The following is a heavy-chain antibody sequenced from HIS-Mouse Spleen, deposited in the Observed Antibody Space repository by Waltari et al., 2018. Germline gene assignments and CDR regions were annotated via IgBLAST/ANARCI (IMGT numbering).Heavy chain of an antibody. V-gene: IGHV4-39*07. CDR3: AREIPYSSSWYDWYFDL. CDR1: GGSISSSSYY. CDR2: IYYSGST. Sequence: QLLLQESGPGLVKPPEPLSLTCTVSGGSISSSSYYWGWIRQPPGKGLEWIGSIYYSGSTYYNPSLKSRVTISVDTSKNQFSLKLSSVTAADTAVYYCAREIPYSSSWYDWYFDLWGRGTLVTVSS. J-gene: IGHJ2*01. D-gene: IGHD6-13*01.